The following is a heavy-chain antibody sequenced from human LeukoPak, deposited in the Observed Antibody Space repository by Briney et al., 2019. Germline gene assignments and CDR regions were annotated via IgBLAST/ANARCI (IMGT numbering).Heavy chain of an antibody. CDR1: GFTFSSYS. D-gene: IGHD7-27*01. Sequence: PGGPLRLSCAASGFTFSSYSMNWVRQAPGKGLEWVSSISSSSSYIYYADSVKGRFTISRDNAKNSLYLQMNSLRAEDTAVYYCARDGPDKLGNWGQGTLVTVSS. J-gene: IGHJ4*02. CDR2: ISSSSSYI. V-gene: IGHV3-21*04. CDR3: ARDGPDKLGN.